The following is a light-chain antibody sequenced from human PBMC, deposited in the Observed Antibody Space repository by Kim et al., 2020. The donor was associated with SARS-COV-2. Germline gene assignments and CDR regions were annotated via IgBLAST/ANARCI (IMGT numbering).Light chain of an antibody. J-gene: IGKJ2*01. V-gene: IGKV3-20*01. Sequence: SPGERATLACRASQSVSSSYLAWYQQKPGQAPRLLIYGASSRATGIPDRFSGRGSGTDFTLTISRLEPEDFAVYYCQQYGSSPPVTFGQGTKLEI. CDR2: GAS. CDR1: QSVSSSY. CDR3: QQYGSSPPVT.